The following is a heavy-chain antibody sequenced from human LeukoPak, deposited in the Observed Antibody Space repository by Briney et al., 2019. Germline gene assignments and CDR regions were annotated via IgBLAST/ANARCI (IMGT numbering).Heavy chain of an antibody. V-gene: IGHV1-18*01. D-gene: IGHD2-8*01. CDR2: ISAYNGHT. CDR3: TRRANGRRYNWFDT. Sequence: ASVKASCKASGYTFTSNGISWVRQAPGQGLEWMGWISAYNGHTAYAQKFQGRVTMTKNTSISTAYMELSSLRSDDTAVYYCTRRANGRRYNWFDTWGQGTLVTVSS. CDR1: GYTFTSNG. J-gene: IGHJ5*02.